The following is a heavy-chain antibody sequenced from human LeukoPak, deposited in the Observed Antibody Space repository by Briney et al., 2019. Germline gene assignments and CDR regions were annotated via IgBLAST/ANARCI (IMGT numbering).Heavy chain of an antibody. CDR2: IYYSGST. Sequence: SETLSLTCTVSGGSISSYYWSWIRQPPGKGLEWIGYIYYSGSTNYKPSLKSRVTISVDTSKNQFSLKLSSVTAADTAVYYCARDQGIVGATDWFDPWGQGTLVTVSS. CDR1: GGSISSYY. D-gene: IGHD1-26*01. V-gene: IGHV4-59*01. CDR3: ARDQGIVGATDWFDP. J-gene: IGHJ5*02.